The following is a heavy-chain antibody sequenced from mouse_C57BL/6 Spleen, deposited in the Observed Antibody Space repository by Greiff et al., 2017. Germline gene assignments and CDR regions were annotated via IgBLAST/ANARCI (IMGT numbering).Heavy chain of an antibody. D-gene: IGHD3-2*02. J-gene: IGHJ4*01. CDR2: IYPGGGYT. CDR1: GYTFTNYW. CDR3: ARYSSGAMDY. V-gene: IGHV1-63*01. Sequence: QVQLKQSGAELVRPGTSVKMSCKASGYTFTNYWIGWAKQRPGHGLEWIGDIYPGGGYTNYNAKFKGKATLTADKSSRTAYMQFSSLTSEDSAIYYCARYSSGAMDYWGQGTSVTVSS.